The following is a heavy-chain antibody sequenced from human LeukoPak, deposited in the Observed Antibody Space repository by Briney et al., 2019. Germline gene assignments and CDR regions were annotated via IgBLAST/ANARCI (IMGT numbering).Heavy chain of an antibody. D-gene: IGHD3-22*01. CDR2: ISWNSGSI. J-gene: IGHJ4*02. CDR1: GFTFDDYA. CDR3: AKDYDSSGYYCYFDY. Sequence: GRSLRLSCAASGFTFDDYAMHWVRHAPGKGLEWVSGISWNSGSIGYADSVKGRFTISRDNAKNSLYLQMNSLRAEDTALYYCAKDYDSSGYYCYFDYWGQGTLVTVSS. V-gene: IGHV3-9*01.